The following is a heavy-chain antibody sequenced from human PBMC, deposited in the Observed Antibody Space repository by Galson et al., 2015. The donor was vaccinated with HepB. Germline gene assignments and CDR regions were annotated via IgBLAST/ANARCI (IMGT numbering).Heavy chain of an antibody. CDR2: ISSSGSTI. CDR3: ARSSNWYDY. D-gene: IGHD6-13*01. CDR1: GFTFRSYE. J-gene: IGHJ5*01. Sequence: SLRLSCAASGFTFRSYEMNWVRQAPGEGLEWVSYISSSGSTIYYADSVKGRFTISRDNAKNSLYLQMNSLRAEDTAVYYCARSSNWYDYWGQGTLVTVSS. V-gene: IGHV3-48*03.